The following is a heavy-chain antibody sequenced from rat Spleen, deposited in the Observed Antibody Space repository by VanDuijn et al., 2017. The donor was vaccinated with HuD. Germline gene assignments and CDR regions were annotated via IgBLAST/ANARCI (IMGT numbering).Heavy chain of an antibody. CDR2: ISSGGST. J-gene: IGHJ3*01. CDR1: GLSFTSNS. Sequence: QVQLKESGPGLVQPSQTLSLTCTVSGLSFTSNSVSWIRQPPGKGLEWIAAISSGGSTYYNSALKSRLSISRDTSKSQVFLKMNSLQTEDTATYYCARGGELDWFAYWGQGTLVTVSS. CDR3: ARGGELDWFAY. D-gene: IGHD5-1*01. V-gene: IGHV2-6*01.